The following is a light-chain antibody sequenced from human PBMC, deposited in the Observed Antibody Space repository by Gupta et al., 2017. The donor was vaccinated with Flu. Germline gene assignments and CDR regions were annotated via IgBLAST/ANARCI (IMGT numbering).Light chain of an antibody. CDR2: KVS. CDR1: QSLVHSDGNTY. Sequence: VTLGQTASISCRSSQSLVHSDGNTYLHWFQQRPGQSPRRLIYKVSNRDSGVPDRFSGSASGTDFTLNISRVEADDVGVYYCRQGKRWPYAFGQGTKMEI. V-gene: IGKV2-30*02. CDR3: RQGKRWPYA. J-gene: IGKJ2*01.